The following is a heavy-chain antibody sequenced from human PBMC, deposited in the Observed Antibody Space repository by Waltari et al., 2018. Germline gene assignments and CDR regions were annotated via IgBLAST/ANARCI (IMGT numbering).Heavy chain of an antibody. Sequence: EVQLVETGGGLIQPGGSLRLSCAASGFTFSSHYMRWVRQAPGKGLEWVSVIYSGGSTYYADSVKGRFTISRDNSKNTLYLQMNSLRAEDTAVYYCARIFSGYDLDYWGQGTLVTVSS. D-gene: IGHD5-12*01. J-gene: IGHJ4*02. CDR1: GFTFSSHY. CDR2: IYSGGST. CDR3: ARIFSGYDLDY. V-gene: IGHV3-53*02.